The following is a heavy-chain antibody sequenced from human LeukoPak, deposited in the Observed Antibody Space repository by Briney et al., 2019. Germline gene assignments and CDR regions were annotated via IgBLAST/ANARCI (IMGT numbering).Heavy chain of an antibody. V-gene: IGHV4-59*01. D-gene: IGHD6-13*01. CDR3: TREVGGYSSSRYGDYFDY. CDR1: GGSISSYY. CDR2: IYYSGST. Sequence: PSETLSLTCTVSGGSISSYYWSWIRQPPGKGLEWIGYIYYSGSTNYNPSLKSRVTISVDTSKNQFSLKLSSVTAADTAVYYCTREVGGYSSSRYGDYFDYWGQGTLVTVSS. J-gene: IGHJ4*02.